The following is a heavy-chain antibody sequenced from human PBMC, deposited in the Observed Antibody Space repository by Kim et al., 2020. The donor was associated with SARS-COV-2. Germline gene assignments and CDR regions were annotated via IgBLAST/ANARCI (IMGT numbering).Heavy chain of an antibody. Sequence: VKGRFTISRDDSKNTLYLQMNSLKTEDTAVYYCTTEGIAAAAYYYYGMDVWGQGTTVTVSS. D-gene: IGHD6-13*01. V-gene: IGHV3-15*01. J-gene: IGHJ6*02. CDR3: TTEGIAAAAYYYYGMDV.